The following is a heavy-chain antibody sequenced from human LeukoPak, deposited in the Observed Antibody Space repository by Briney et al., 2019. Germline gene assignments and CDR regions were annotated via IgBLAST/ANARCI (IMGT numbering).Heavy chain of an antibody. V-gene: IGHV3-15*01. J-gene: IGHJ4*02. CDR1: GFTFSNAW. Sequence: PGGSLRLSCAASGFTFSNAWMSWVRQAPGKGLEWVGRIKSKTDGGTTDYAAPVKGRFTISRDDSKNTLYLQMNSLKTEDTAVYYCTTSIGYCSGGSCYSSDYWGQGTLVTVSS. CDR2: IKSKTDGGTT. D-gene: IGHD2-15*01. CDR3: TTSIGYCSGGSCYSSDY.